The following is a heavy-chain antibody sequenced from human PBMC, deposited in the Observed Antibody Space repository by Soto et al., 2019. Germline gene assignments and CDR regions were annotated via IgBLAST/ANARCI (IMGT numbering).Heavy chain of an antibody. CDR3: ASSRGWLLFSGWFDP. CDR1: GGSISSYY. CDR2: IYYSGST. V-gene: IGHV4-59*01. D-gene: IGHD5-12*01. J-gene: IGHJ5*02. Sequence: SETLSLTCTVSGGSISSYYWRWIRQPPGKGLEWFGYIYYSGSTNYNPSLKSRVTISLDTSKNQLSLKLSSVTAADTAAYYCASSRGWLLFSGWFDPWCQGTLVTVSS.